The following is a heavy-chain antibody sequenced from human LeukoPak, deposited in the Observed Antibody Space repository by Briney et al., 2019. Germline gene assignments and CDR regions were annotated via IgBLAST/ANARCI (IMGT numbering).Heavy chain of an antibody. CDR2: IYYSGTT. V-gene: IGHV4-59*01. CDR1: GGSISSYY. Sequence: SETLSLTCTVSGGSISSYYWSWIRQPPGEGLEWIGYIYYSGTTNYNPSLKSRVTISVDTSKNQFSPKLSSVTAADTAVYYCARGVNIAAAQYGYWGQGTLVTVSS. D-gene: IGHD6-13*01. J-gene: IGHJ4*02. CDR3: ARGVNIAAAQYGY.